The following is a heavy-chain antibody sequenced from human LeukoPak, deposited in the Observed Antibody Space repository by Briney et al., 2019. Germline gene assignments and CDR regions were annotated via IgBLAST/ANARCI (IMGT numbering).Heavy chain of an antibody. CDR2: IGAYNGDT. CDR1: GYTFTSFG. D-gene: IGHD2-15*01. CDR3: TRDHCRGDNCPSFDY. Sequence: GASLKVSCKPSGYTFTSFGISWVRQAPGQGLEWMGWIGAYNGDTNYAQKFQGRVTMTTDTSTSTAYMDLRSLRSDDTAVYYCTRDHCRGDNCPSFDYWGQGTLVTVSS. V-gene: IGHV1-18*04. J-gene: IGHJ4*02.